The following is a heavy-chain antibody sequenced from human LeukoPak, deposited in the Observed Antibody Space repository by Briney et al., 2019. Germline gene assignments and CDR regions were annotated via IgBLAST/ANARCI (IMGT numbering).Heavy chain of an antibody. D-gene: IGHD2-2*01. CDR1: GGTFSSYA. V-gene: IGHV1-69*13. Sequence: GASVKVSCKASGGTFSSYAISWVRQAPGQGLEWMGGIIPIFGTANYAQKFQGRVTITADESTSTAYMELSSLGSEDTAVYYCASELPAAELNWFDPWGQGTLVTVSS. J-gene: IGHJ5*02. CDR2: IIPIFGTA. CDR3: ASELPAAELNWFDP.